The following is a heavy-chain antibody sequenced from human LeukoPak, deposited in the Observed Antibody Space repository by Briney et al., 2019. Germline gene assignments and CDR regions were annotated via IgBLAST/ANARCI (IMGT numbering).Heavy chain of an antibody. D-gene: IGHD6-13*01. Sequence: GASVKVSCKASGYTFTGYYMHWVRQAPGQGLEWMGWINPNSGGTNYAQKFQGRVTMTRDTSISTAYMELSRLRSDDTAVYYCARRAYSSSWSSFDYWGQGTLVTVSS. CDR1: GYTFTGYY. CDR3: ARRAYSSSWSSFDY. J-gene: IGHJ4*02. CDR2: INPNSGGT. V-gene: IGHV1-2*02.